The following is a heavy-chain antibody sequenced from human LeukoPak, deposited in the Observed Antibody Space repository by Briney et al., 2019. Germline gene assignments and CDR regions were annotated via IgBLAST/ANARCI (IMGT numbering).Heavy chain of an antibody. Sequence: ASVKVSCKASGYTFTSYDINWVRQATGQGLEWMGWMNPNSGNTGYAQKFQGRVTITRNTSISTAYMELSSLRSEDTAVYYCARGQVYVVATIDYYYYMDVWGKGTTVTVSS. CDR2: MNPNSGNT. D-gene: IGHD5-12*01. CDR1: GYTFTSYD. V-gene: IGHV1-8*03. J-gene: IGHJ6*03. CDR3: ARGQVYVVATIDYYYYMDV.